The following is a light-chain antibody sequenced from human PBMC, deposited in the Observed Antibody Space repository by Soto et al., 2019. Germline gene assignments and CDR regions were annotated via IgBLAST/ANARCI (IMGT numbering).Light chain of an antibody. J-gene: IGKJ3*01. V-gene: IGKV3-11*01. CDR1: QSVSSX. CDR2: DAS. Sequence: EIVLTQSPATLSLSPGERATLSCRASQSVSSXLAWYQQKPGQAPRLLIYDASNRATGIPARFSGSGSGTDFTLTISSLEPEDXAVYYXXXRSNWRRFTFGPGTKVDIK. CDR3: XXRSNWRRFT.